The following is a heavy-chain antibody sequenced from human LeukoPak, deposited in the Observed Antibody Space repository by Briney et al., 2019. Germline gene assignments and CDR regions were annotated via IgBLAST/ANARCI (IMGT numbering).Heavy chain of an antibody. J-gene: IGHJ5*02. Sequence: GGSLRLSCAASGFTFSSYWMSWVRQAPGKGLEWEANIKQDGSEKYYVDSVKGRFTISRDNAKNSLYLQMNSLRAEDTAVYYCARQGALLWFGELLSFGWFDPWGQGTLVAVSS. CDR2: IKQDGSEK. CDR1: GFTFSSYW. V-gene: IGHV3-7*01. D-gene: IGHD3-10*01. CDR3: ARQGALLWFGELLSFGWFDP.